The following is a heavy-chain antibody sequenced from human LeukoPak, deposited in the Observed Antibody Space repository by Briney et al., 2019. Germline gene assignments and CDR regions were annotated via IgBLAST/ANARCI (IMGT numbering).Heavy chain of an antibody. CDR3: ARHRGIPEHYFDY. V-gene: IGHV4-61*02. CDR1: GDSISSGDYY. Sequence: PSETLSLTCTVSGDSISSGDYYWSWIRQPAGKGLEWIGRISSSGNTNYNPSLKSRVTISVDTSKNQFSLKLSSVTAADTAVYYCARHRGIPEHYFDYWGQGTLVTVSS. D-gene: IGHD6-13*01. J-gene: IGHJ4*02. CDR2: ISSSGNT.